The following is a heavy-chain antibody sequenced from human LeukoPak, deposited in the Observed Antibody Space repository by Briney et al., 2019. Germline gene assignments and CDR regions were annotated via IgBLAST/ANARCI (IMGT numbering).Heavy chain of an antibody. Sequence: PGGSLRLSCAASGFTFSNHAMHWVRQGPGKGLEWVAVISDDGTSKFYADSVKGRFTIFRDNSKNTLFLQINSLRPEDTAMYYCARVDDLDAFDIWGQGTLVTVSS. J-gene: IGHJ3*02. D-gene: IGHD2-2*03. CDR3: ARVDDLDAFDI. CDR1: GFTFSNHA. CDR2: ISDDGTSK. V-gene: IGHV3-30*04.